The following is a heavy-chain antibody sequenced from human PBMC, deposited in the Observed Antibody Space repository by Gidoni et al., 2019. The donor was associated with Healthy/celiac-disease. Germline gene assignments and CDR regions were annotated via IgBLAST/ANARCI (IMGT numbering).Heavy chain of an antibody. D-gene: IGHD3-22*01. CDR3: AREGTYDSSGSLDY. CDR2: IYYSGST. Sequence: QVQLQESGPGLVKPPQTLSLPCTVSGGPISSGDSYWSWIRQPPGKGLEWIGYIYYSGSTYYNPSLKSRVTISVATSKNQFSLKLSSVTAADTAVYYCAREGTYDSSGSLDYWGQGTLVTVSS. V-gene: IGHV4-30-4*01. CDR1: GGPISSGDSY. J-gene: IGHJ4*02.